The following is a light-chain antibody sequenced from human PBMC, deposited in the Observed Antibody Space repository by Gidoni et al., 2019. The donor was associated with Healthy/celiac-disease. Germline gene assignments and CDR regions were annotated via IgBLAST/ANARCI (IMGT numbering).Light chain of an antibody. Sequence: DIQLTQSPSSLSASVGDRVTITCRASQSISSYLNLYQQKPGKAPNLLIYAASSLQSGVPSRCSGSGAGTDFTLTISSLQPEDFATYYCQQSYSTPRWTCGQGTKVEIK. CDR3: QQSYSTPRWT. CDR2: AAS. J-gene: IGKJ1*01. CDR1: QSISSY. V-gene: IGKV1-39*01.